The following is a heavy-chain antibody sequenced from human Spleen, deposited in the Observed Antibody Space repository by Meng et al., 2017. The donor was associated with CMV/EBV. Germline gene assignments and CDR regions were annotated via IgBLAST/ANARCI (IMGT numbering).Heavy chain of an antibody. CDR1: GYRFTDHY. CDR2: MNPNSGNT. Sequence: ASVKVSCKASGYRFTDHYFHWVRQAPGQGLEWMGWMNPNSGNTGYAQKFQGRVTMTRNTSISTAYMELSSLRSEDTAVYYCARGRPTGPLGGVIRGPFDYWGQGTLGTVSS. V-gene: IGHV1-8*02. CDR3: ARGRPTGPLGGVIRGPFDY. D-gene: IGHD3-16*02. J-gene: IGHJ4*02.